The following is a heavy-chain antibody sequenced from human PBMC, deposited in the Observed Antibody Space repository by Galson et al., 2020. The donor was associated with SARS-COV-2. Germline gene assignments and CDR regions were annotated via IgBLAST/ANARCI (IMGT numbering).Heavy chain of an antibody. D-gene: IGHD6-19*01. Sequence: GGSLRISCAASGFTFSNHAIHWVRQAPGKGLEWVAQIFYDGSDKYYGDSVKGRFTISRDSSKNMVYLQMNNLKVDDTAVYYCARDGQLSSGWAFDYWGQGTLVTVSS. CDR1: GFTFSNHA. CDR3: ARDGQLSSGWAFDY. V-gene: IGHV3-33*01. J-gene: IGHJ4*02. CDR2: IFYDGSDK.